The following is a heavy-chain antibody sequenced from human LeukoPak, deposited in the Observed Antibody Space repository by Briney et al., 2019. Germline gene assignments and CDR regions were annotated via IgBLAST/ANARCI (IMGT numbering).Heavy chain of an antibody. CDR3: ARDQAD. D-gene: IGHD6-25*01. V-gene: IGHV3-30-3*01. Sequence: GGSVRLSCEASGFSFSSYAMHWVRQAPGKGLEWVAVISYDGSNKYYADSVKGRFTISRDNSKNTLYLQMNSLRAEDTAVYYCARDQADWGQGTLVTVSS. CDR1: GFSFSSYA. J-gene: IGHJ4*02. CDR2: ISYDGSNK.